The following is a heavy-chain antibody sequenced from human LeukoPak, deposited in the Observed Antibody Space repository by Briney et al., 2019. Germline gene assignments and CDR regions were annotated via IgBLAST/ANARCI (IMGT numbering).Heavy chain of an antibody. CDR3: ARGSGYYSYFDY. J-gene: IGHJ4*02. D-gene: IGHD3-22*01. CDR1: GGSISTYY. V-gene: IGHV4-59*01. Sequence: SETLSLTCTVSGGSISTYYWSWIRQPPGKGLEWIGYIYYTGGTNYNPSLKSRVIISLDTSKRQFSLKLTSVTAADTAVYYCARGSGYYSYFDYWGQGTLVTVSS. CDR2: IYYTGGT.